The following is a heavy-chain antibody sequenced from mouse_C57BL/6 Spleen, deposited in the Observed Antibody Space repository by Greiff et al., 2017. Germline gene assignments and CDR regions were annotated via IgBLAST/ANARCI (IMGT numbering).Heavy chain of an antibody. CDR3: ARTYSYAMDY. J-gene: IGHJ4*01. D-gene: IGHD2-10*01. V-gene: IGHV5-17*01. CDR1: GFTFSDYG. Sequence: EVMLVESGGGLVKPGGSLKLSCAASGFTFSDYGMHWVRQAPEEGLEWVAYISSGSSTIYYADTVKGRFTISRDNAKNTLFLQMTSLRSEDTAMYYCARTYSYAMDYWGQGTSVTVSS. CDR2: ISSGSSTI.